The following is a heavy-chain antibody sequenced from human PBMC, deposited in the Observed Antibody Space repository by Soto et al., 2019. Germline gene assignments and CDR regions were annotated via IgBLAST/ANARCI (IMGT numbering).Heavy chain of an antibody. CDR1: GFTFSSYA. V-gene: IGHV3-23*01. CDR3: AKDLTYYYDSSGYLFDY. J-gene: IGHJ4*02. Sequence: LRLSCAASGFTFSSYAMSWVCQAPGKGLEWVSAISGSGGSTYYADSVKGRFTISRDNSKNTLYLQMNSLRAEDTAVYYCAKDLTYYYDSSGYLFDYWGQGTLVTVSS. CDR2: ISGSGGST. D-gene: IGHD3-22*01.